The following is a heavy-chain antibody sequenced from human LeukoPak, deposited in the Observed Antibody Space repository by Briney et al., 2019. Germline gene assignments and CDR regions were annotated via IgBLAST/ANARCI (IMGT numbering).Heavy chain of an antibody. CDR2: IYHIGTT. Sequence: PSETLSLTCSVSGGSISSYYWSWIRQPPGKGLENIGYIYHIGTTNYNPSLKSRVTISLDTSKNQFSLNLSSVTAADTAMYYCARGCNRYDSSGYHCYWGQGTLVTVSS. D-gene: IGHD3-22*01. CDR1: GGSISSYY. CDR3: ARGCNRYDSSGYHCY. J-gene: IGHJ4*02. V-gene: IGHV4-59*01.